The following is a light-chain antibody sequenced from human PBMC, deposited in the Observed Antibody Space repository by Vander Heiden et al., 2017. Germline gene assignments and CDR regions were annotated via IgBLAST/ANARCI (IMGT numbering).Light chain of an antibody. Sequence: QSVLTLPSSVSEAPRQRVSIPCSRSSSNVGNNAVNWYQQLPGKAPKLLIYDDDLLPSGVSDRFSGSKSGTSASLAISGLQSEDEADYYCAAWDDRLNAVVFGGGTKLTVL. V-gene: IGLV1-36*01. CDR3: AAWDDRLNAVV. CDR2: DDD. J-gene: IGLJ2*01. CDR1: SSNVGNNA.